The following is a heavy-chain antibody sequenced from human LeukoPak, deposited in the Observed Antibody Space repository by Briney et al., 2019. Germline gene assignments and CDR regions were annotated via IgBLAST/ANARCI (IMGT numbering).Heavy chain of an antibody. D-gene: IGHD1-26*01. Sequence: ASVKVSCKASGYTFTDYYIHWVRQAPGQGLEWMGWINCKSGATSYAQKFRGRVTMTKDRPIKTAYMELSRLRSDDTAVYYCARGRLAWELNYWGQGTLVTVSS. J-gene: IGHJ4*02. V-gene: IGHV1-2*02. CDR1: GYTFTDYY. CDR3: ARGRLAWELNY. CDR2: INCKSGAT.